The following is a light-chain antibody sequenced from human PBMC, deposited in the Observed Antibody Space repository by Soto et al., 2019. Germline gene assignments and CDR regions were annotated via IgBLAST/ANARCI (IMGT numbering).Light chain of an antibody. CDR2: DVT. CDR1: STDIGRYNY. CDR3: CSYTSSSTLGV. Sequence: HSALTQPASVSGSPGQSITISCTGTSTDIGRYNYVSWYQQHPGKAPKLIIYDVTTRPSGISNRFSGSKSGNTASLTISGLQAEDEADYYCCSYTSSSTLGVFGGGTKLTVL. V-gene: IGLV2-14*03. J-gene: IGLJ3*02.